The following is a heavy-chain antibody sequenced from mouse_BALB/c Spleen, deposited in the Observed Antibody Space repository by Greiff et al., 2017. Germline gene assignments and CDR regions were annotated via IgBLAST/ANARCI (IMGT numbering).Heavy chain of an antibody. Sequence: QVHVKQSGPELVRPGVSVKISCKGSGYTFTDYAMHWVKQSHAKSLEWIGVISTYYGNTNYNQKFKGKATMTVDKSSSTAYMELARLTSEDSAIYYCAREYYYGSSRYYAMDYWGQGTSVTVSS. J-gene: IGHJ4*01. CDR2: ISTYYGNT. CDR1: GYTFTDYA. V-gene: IGHV1-67*01. CDR3: AREYYYGSSRYYAMDY. D-gene: IGHD1-1*01.